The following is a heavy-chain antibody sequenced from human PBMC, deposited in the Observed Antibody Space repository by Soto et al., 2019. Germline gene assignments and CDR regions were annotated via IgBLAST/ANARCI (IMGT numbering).Heavy chain of an antibody. Sequence: EVQLVVSGGDLVQPGGSLRLSCVASGFTLSAHYMDWVRQAPGKGLEWVGRIKDKPRSYTTDYADSVKGRFTISRDDSKNSVYLQIISLTTEDTATYYCADLTWSGNYFPWGQGTLVTVSS. D-gene: IGHD3-3*01. CDR3: ADLTWSGNYFP. CDR1: GFTLSAHY. CDR2: IKDKPRSYTT. V-gene: IGHV3-72*01. J-gene: IGHJ4*02.